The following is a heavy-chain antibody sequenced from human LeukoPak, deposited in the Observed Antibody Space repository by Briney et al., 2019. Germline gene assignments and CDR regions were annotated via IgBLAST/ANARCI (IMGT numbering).Heavy chain of an antibody. J-gene: IGHJ6*04. CDR3: ARAVTTVASNGGNDYSGMDV. D-gene: IGHD4-17*01. Sequence: GGTLSLLQAVWGLPYSILWMRCARHPRGKALVEVVNIRQDGSEKYYVDSVKGRFTISRDNAKISMYMQMNSLRAEDTAVYYCARAVTTVASNGGNDYSGMDVWGKGTPVTVSS. CDR1: GLPYSILW. V-gene: IGHV3-7*03. CDR2: IRQDGSEK.